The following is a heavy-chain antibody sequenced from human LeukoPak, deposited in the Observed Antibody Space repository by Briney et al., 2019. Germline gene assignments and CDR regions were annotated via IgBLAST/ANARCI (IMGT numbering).Heavy chain of an antibody. V-gene: IGHV1-8*01. CDR3: ARRYVERVGRRFDP. D-gene: IGHD1-1*01. CDR2: MNPDSGNT. CDR1: GYTFTSYD. Sequence: ASVKVSCKASGYTFTSYDINWVRQATGQGLEWMGWMNPDSGNTGYAQRFQGRVTMTRNTSITTAYMELSSLRSEDTAVYYCARRYVERVGRRFDPRGQGTLVTVSS. J-gene: IGHJ5*02.